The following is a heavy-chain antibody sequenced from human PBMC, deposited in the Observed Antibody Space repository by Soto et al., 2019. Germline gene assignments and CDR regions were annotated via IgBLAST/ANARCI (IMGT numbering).Heavy chain of an antibody. Sequence: PSETLSLTCAVYGGSFSGYYWSWIRQPPGKGLEWIGEINHSGSTNYNASVKSRVTISVDTSKNQFSLKLNSVTAADTAVYYCARGQRNTAMLLRQYYYYGMDVWGQGTTVTVSS. CDR2: INHSGST. D-gene: IGHD5-18*01. CDR3: ARGQRNTAMLLRQYYYYGMDV. V-gene: IGHV4-34*01. J-gene: IGHJ6*02. CDR1: GGSFSGYY.